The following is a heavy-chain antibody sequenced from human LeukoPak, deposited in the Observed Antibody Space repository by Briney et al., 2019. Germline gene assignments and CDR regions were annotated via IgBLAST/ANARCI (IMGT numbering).Heavy chain of an antibody. J-gene: IGHJ4*02. CDR2: IYPGDSDT. CDR1: GYGFTSYS. CDR3: ARRGSGYGHDY. Sequence: GESLKISCKGSGYGFTSYSLGWVPPMPGKGLEWMGIIYPGDSDTRYSPSFQGQVSLSADKSISTAYLQWSSLKASDTAMYYCARRGSGYGHDYWGRGTLVTVSS. D-gene: IGHD3-22*01. V-gene: IGHV5-51*01.